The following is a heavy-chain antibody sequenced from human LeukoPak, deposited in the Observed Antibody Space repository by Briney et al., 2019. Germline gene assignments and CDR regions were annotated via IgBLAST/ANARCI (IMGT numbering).Heavy chain of an antibody. Sequence: SETLSLTCTVSGGSMSGFFWTWIRQPPGKELKWIGSIYYSGSSTKYNPSLKSRVTISVDTSKSQFSLKLNSATAADTAVYYCARTSRHYYGSGSNSTPWPAGMDVWGQGTTVTVSS. D-gene: IGHD3-10*01. V-gene: IGHV4-59*01. CDR3: ARTSRHYYGSGSNSTPWPAGMDV. CDR2: IYYSGSST. CDR1: GGSMSGFF. J-gene: IGHJ6*02.